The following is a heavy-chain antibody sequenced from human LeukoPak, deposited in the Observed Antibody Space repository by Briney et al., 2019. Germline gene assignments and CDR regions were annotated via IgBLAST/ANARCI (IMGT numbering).Heavy chain of an antibody. V-gene: IGHV4-30-4*01. CDR2: IYYSGST. Sequence: ASQTLSLTCTVSGGSISSGDYYWNWIRQPPGKGREWIGYIYYSGSTYYNPSLKSRVTISLDTSKPQFSLRLSSVTAADTAVYYCSRGLRGRSGYYFDSWGQGTLVTVSS. CDR1: GGSISSGDYY. J-gene: IGHJ4*02. CDR3: SRGLRGRSGYYFDS.